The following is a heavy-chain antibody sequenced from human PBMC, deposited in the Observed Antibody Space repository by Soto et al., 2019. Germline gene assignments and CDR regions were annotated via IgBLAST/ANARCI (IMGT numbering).Heavy chain of an antibody. D-gene: IGHD4-4*01. CDR2: INPNGGST. CDR1: GYTFTNYY. V-gene: IGHV1-46*03. Sequence: QVQLVQSGAEVKKPGASVRVSCKASGYTFTNYYIDWVRQAPGQGLEWMGIINPNGGSTTYVQKFQGRGTMTRDTSTSTVYRELGSRRSEDTAVYYCARAAWTTVTTRWNDVFDVWGQGTMVTVSS. CDR3: ARAAWTTVTTRWNDVFDV. J-gene: IGHJ3*01.